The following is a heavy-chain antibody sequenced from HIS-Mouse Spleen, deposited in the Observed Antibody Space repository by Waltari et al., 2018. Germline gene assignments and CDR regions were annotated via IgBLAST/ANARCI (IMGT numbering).Heavy chain of an antibody. CDR1: GYTFTSYD. CDR2: MNPNSGNT. Sequence: QVQLVQSGAEVKKPGASVKVSCKASGYTFTSYDINWVRQATGQGLEWMGRMNPNSGNTGYAQKFHGRVTMTRNTSISTAYMELSSLRSEDTAVYYCARAYSSSWYYYYYGMDVWGQGTTVTVSS. CDR3: ARAYSSSWYYYYYGMDV. D-gene: IGHD6-13*01. V-gene: IGHV1-8*01. J-gene: IGHJ6*02.